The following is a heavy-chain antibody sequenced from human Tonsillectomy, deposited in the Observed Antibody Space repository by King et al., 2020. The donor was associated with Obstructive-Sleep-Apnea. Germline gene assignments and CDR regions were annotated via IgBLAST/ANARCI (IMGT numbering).Heavy chain of an antibody. Sequence: HVQLQESGPGLVKPSETLSLTCTVSGGSISSYYWSWIRQPPGKGLEWVGYIYYSGSTNYNPSLKSRVTISVDTSKNQFSLKLSSVTAADTAVYYCARDLRCSGWYYFDYWGQGTLVTVSS. D-gene: IGHD6-19*01. CDR2: IYYSGST. CDR1: GGSISSYY. J-gene: IGHJ4*02. V-gene: IGHV4-59*01. CDR3: ARDLRCSGWYYFDY.